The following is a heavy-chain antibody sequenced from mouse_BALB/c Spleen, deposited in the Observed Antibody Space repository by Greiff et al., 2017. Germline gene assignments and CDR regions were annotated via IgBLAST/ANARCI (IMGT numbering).Heavy chain of an antibody. D-gene: IGHD4-1*01. CDR2: ISNLAYSI. Sequence: DVMLVESGGGLVQPGGSRKLSCAASGFTFSDYGMAWVRQAPGKGPEWVAFISNLAYSIYYADTVTGRFTISRENAKNTLYLEMSSLRSEDTAMYYCARDLELGLYYAMDYWGQGTSVTVSS. CDR3: ARDLELGLYYAMDY. J-gene: IGHJ4*01. CDR1: GFTFSDYG. V-gene: IGHV5-15*02.